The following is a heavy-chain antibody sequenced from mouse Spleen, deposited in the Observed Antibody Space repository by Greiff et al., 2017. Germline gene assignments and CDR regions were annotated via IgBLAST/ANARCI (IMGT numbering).Heavy chain of an antibody. V-gene: IGHV1-76*01. CDR3: TREGILLLRSAWFAY. J-gene: IGHJ3*01. D-gene: IGHD1-1*01. CDR1: GYTFTDYY. Sequence: VQLQQSGAELVRPGASVKLSCKASGYTFTDYYINWVKQRPGQGLEWIARIYPGSGNTYYNEKFKGKATLTAEKSSSTAYMQLSSLTSEDSAVYFCTREGILLLRSAWFAYWGQGTLVTVSA. CDR2: IYPGSGNT.